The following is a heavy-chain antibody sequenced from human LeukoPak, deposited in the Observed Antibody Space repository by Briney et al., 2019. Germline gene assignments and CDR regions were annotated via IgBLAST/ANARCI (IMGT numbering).Heavy chain of an antibody. J-gene: IGHJ3*02. CDR2: INHSGST. CDR3: AGGYTPGAFDI. CDR1: GGSFSGYY. V-gene: IGHV4-34*01. Sequence: SETLSLTCAVYGGSFSGYYWSWIRQPPGKGLEWIGEINHSGSTNYNPSLKSRVTISVDKSKNQFSLKLSSVTAADTAVYYCAGGYTPGAFDIWGQGTMVTVSS.